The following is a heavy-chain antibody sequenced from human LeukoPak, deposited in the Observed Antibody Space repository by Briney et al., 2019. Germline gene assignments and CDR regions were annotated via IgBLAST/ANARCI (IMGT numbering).Heavy chain of an antibody. Sequence: SETLSLTCTVSGGSISSSSYYWGWIRQPPGKGLEWIGSIYYSGSTYYNPSLKSRVTISVDTSKDQFSLKLSSVTAADTAVYYCARESSGWYTRHFDYWGQGTLVTVSS. CDR2: IYYSGST. V-gene: IGHV4-39*07. D-gene: IGHD6-19*01. J-gene: IGHJ4*02. CDR1: GGSISSSSYY. CDR3: ARESSGWYTRHFDY.